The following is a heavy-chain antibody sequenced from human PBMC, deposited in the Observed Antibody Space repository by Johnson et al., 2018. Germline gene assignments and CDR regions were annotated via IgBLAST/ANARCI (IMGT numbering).Heavy chain of an antibody. CDR2: ISYDGNNK. D-gene: IGHD2-8*01. J-gene: IGHJ6*03. Sequence: QVQLLESGGGLVQPGRSLRLSCAASGFTFSSYGMHWVRPAPGTGLEWVAVISYDGNNKYFADSVKGRFTISRDNYKNTLDLQMNSLRAEDTAVYYCAKHGVGYYYYMDVWGKGTTVTVSS. V-gene: IGHV3-30*18. CDR3: AKHGVGYYYYMDV. CDR1: GFTFSSYG.